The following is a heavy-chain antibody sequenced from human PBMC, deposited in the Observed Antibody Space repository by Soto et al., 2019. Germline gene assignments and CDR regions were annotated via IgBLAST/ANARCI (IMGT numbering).Heavy chain of an antibody. CDR2: ISGSGDAT. Sequence: WGSLRLSCAASELTFSNYAMSWVRQAPGKGLEWVSAISGSGDATYYADSVKGRFTISRDNSKNTLYLQVNSLRAEDTAVYYCAKEADISGYHPDYWGQGTQVTVS. CDR3: AKEADISGYHPDY. CDR1: ELTFSNYA. J-gene: IGHJ4*02. D-gene: IGHD3-22*01. V-gene: IGHV3-23*01.